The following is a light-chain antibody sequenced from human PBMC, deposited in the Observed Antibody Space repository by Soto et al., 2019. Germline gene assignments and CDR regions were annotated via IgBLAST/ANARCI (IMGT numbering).Light chain of an antibody. J-gene: IGKJ1*01. CDR1: HSVLYNSNNKNY. V-gene: IGKV4-1*01. CDR2: GAS. CDR3: QQYHNSPLT. Sequence: DILMTQSPDSLSVSLGERATINCMSSHSVLYNSNNKNYLAWYQQKPGQAPRLLVFGASSRATGVPDRFSGSGSGTDFTLTISGLEPEDFALYYCQQYHNSPLTFGQGTKVDIK.